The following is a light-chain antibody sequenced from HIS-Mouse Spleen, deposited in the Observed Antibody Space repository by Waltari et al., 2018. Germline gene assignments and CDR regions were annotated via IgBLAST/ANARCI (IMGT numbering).Light chain of an antibody. CDR1: ALPKKY. J-gene: IGLJ2*01. CDR3: YSTDSSGNHRV. V-gene: IGLV3-10*01. CDR2: EDS. Sequence: SYELTQPPSVSVSPGQTARITCSGDALPKKYAYWYQQKSGQAPVLVIYEDSKRPSGIPERFSCSSSGTMATLTISGAQVEDEADYYCYSTDSSGNHRVFGGVTKLTVL.